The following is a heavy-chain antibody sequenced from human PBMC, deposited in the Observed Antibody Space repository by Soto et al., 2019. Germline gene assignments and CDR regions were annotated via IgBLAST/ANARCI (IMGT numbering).Heavy chain of an antibody. J-gene: IGHJ5*02. CDR2: IYYSGST. D-gene: IGHD1-7*01. CDR1: GGSVSSGSYY. Sequence: ETLSLTCTVSGGSVSSGSYYWSWIRQPPGKGLEWIGYIYYSGSTNYNPSLKSRVTISVDTSKNQFSLKLSSVTAADTAVYYCARDAHNWNYVSWFDPWGQGTLVTVSS. CDR3: ARDAHNWNYVSWFDP. V-gene: IGHV4-61*01.